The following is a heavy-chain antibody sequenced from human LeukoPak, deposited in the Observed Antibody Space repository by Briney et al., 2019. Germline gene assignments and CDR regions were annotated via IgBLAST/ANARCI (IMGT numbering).Heavy chain of an antibody. CDR2: IYNGVPT. Sequence: PSETLSLTCTTSGAPISRFYWSWVRQPPGKGLEWIGNIYNGVPTFFNPSLKSRVTLSVDTSKTQFSLQLASVTAADTAVYYCVQTTGWPGFDYWGQGSLVIVSS. D-gene: IGHD6-19*01. J-gene: IGHJ4*02. V-gene: IGHV4-4*09. CDR1: GAPISRFY. CDR3: VQTTGWPGFDY.